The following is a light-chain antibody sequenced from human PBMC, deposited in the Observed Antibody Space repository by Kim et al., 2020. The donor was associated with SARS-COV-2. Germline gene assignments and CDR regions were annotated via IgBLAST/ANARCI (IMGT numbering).Light chain of an antibody. Sequence: PASISCRSSQILLYSNGYTYLDWYLRKPGQSPQLLIYLASNRASGVPDRLSGSGSGTDFTLKISRVEAKNVGVYYCMQAVQTPVTFGQGTRLEIK. CDR3: MQAVQTPVT. CDR2: LAS. J-gene: IGKJ5*01. CDR1: QILLYSNGYTY. V-gene: IGKV2-28*01.